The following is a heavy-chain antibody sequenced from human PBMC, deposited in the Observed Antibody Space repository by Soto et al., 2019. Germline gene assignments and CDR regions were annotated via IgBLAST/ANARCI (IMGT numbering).Heavy chain of an antibody. CDR1: GYTFTSYA. CDR3: ARGPLLWGDV. D-gene: IGHD3-10*01. J-gene: IGHJ6*02. V-gene: IGHV1-3*01. CDR2: INAANGNT. Sequence: QVQLVQSGAEVKKPGASVKVSCKASGYTFTSYAMHWVRQAPGQRLEWMGWINAANGNTKYSQKCQGRVTITRDTSGRTGYMASGRRRSEDTAVYYCARGPLLWGDVWGQGTTVTVSS.